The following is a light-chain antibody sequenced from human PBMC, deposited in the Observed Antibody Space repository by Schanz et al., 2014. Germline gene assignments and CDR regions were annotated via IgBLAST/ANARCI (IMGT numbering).Light chain of an antibody. CDR3: SSYTSSSTLYV. CDR2: EVS. CDR1: SSDVGGYNY. V-gene: IGLV2-14*01. J-gene: IGLJ1*01. Sequence: QSALTQPPSASGSPGQSITFSCTGTSSDVGGYNYVSWYQQHPGKAPKLMIYEVSKRPSGVPDRFSGSKSGNTASLTISGLQAEDEADYYCSSYTSSSTLYVFGTGTKLTVL.